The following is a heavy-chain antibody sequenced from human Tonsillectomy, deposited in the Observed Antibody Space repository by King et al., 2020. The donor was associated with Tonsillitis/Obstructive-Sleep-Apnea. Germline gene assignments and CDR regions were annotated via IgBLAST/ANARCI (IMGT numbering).Heavy chain of an antibody. V-gene: IGHV4-59*01. J-gene: IGHJ5*02. CDR2: IYYSGST. D-gene: IGHD3-3*01. CDR3: AGVTRSGYYRWFDP. Sequence: VQLQESGPGLVKPSETLSLTCTVSGGSISSYYWSWIRQPPGKGLEWIGYIYYSGSTNYNPSLKSRVTISVDTSKNQFSLKLSSVTAADTAVYYCAGVTRSGYYRWFDPWGQGTLVTVSS. CDR1: GGSISSYY.